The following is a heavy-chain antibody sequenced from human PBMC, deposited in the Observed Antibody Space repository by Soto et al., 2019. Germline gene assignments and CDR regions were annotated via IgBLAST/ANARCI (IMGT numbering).Heavy chain of an antibody. CDR3: AILRGYCTNGVCYTGSDSYYMDV. V-gene: IGHV4-39*01. CDR1: GGSISSSSYY. CDR2: IYYSGST. Sequence: SETLSLTCTVSGGSISSSSYYWGWIRQPPGKGLEWIGSIYYSGSTYYNPSLKSRVTISVDTSKNQFSLKLSSVTAADTAVYYCAILRGYCTNGVCYTGSDSYYMDVWGKGTTVTVSS. J-gene: IGHJ6*03. D-gene: IGHD2-8*01.